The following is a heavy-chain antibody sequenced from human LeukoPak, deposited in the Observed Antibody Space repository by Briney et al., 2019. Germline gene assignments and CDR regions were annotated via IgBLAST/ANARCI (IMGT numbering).Heavy chain of an antibody. J-gene: IGHJ4*02. CDR2: IWYDGSNK. D-gene: IGHD6-25*01. V-gene: IGHV3-33*01. CDR3: ARVFGNRSDFDY. Sequence: GRSLRLSCAASGFTFSSYGMHWVRQAPGKGLEWVAVIWYDGSNKYYADSVKGRFTISRDNSKNTLYLQMNSLRAEDTAVYYCARVFGNRSDFDYWGQGTLVTVAS. CDR1: GFTFSSYG.